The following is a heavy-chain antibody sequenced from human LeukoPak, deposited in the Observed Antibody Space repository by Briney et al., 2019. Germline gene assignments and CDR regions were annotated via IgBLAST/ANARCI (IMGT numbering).Heavy chain of an antibody. CDR1: GLTFSNYG. J-gene: IGHJ4*02. CDR2: IYYDGSNK. Sequence: GRSLRLSCTASGLTFSNYGMHWVRQAPGKGLEWVAVIYYDGSNKNYADSVKGRFTISRDNSKNTLYLQMNSLKTEDTAVYYCTSTLEDIVLMVYAIGGYYFDYWGQGTLVTVSS. V-gene: IGHV3-33*01. CDR3: TSTLEDIVLMVYAIGGYYFDY. D-gene: IGHD2-8*01.